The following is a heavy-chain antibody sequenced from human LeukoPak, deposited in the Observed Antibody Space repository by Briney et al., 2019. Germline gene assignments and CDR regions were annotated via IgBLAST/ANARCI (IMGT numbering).Heavy chain of an antibody. CDR1: GFTFSSYA. CDR2: ISSSGSTI. CDR3: ARMEGYCSGGSCYVHWFDP. D-gene: IGHD2-15*01. V-gene: IGHV3-48*04. Sequence: GRSLRLSCAASGFTFSSYAMHWVRQAPGKGLEWVSYISSSGSTIYYADSVKGRFTISRDNAKNSLYLQMNSLRAEDTAVYYCARMEGYCSGGSCYVHWFDPWGQGTLVTVSS. J-gene: IGHJ5*02.